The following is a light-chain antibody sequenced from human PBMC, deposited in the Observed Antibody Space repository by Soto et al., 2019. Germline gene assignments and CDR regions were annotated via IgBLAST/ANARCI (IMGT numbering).Light chain of an antibody. Sequence: CPPTLSKTPGESATLSCRASQSISSNLAWYQQKPGQAPRLLMFRTSSRATGIPERSSGSGSGTDFTLTITRLEPEDFAVYFCQQYDGSPCTFGLGTRV. CDR1: QSISSN. CDR3: QQYDGSPCT. V-gene: IGKV3-20*01. CDR2: RTS. J-gene: IGKJ5*01.